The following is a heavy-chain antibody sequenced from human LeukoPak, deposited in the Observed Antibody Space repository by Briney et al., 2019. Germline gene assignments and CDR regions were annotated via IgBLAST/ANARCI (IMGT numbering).Heavy chain of an antibody. J-gene: IGHJ4*02. CDR2: ISSSSSYI. CDR1: GFTFSSYS. V-gene: IGHV3-21*01. CDR3: ARGPYSSSRYPQA. Sequence: PGGSLRLSCAASGFTFSSYSMNWVRQAPGKGLEWVSSISSSSSYIYYADSVKGRFTISRDNAKNSLYLQMNSLRAEDTAVYYCARGPYSSSRYPQAWGQGTLVTVSS. D-gene: IGHD6-13*01.